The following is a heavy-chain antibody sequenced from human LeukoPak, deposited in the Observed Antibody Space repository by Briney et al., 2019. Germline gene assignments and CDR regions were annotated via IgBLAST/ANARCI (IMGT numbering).Heavy chain of an antibody. J-gene: IGHJ5*02. CDR3: ARETFYGSGSYYKGDNWFDP. CDR2: ITPLFGTA. V-gene: IGHV1-69*13. D-gene: IGHD3-10*01. CDR1: GGTFSNYA. Sequence: ASVKVSCKASGGTFSNYAINWVRQAPGQGLEWMGGITPLFGTAKYAQKFQGRVTIIADESTSTAYMELSSLRSEDTAVYYCARETFYGSGSYYKGDNWFDPWGQGTLVTVSS.